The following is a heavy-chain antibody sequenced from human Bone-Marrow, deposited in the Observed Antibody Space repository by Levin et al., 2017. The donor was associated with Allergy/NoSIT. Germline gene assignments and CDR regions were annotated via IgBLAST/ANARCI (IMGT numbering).Heavy chain of an antibody. Sequence: GESLKISCAASGFDFRNNWMSWVRQAPGTGLEWVANIKEDGIDKYYIDSVKGRFTISRDNAKNSLYLQMNSLRVEDTAVYYCARDGDGYPSWGQGTLVIVSS. CDR2: IKEDGIDK. CDR3: ARDGDGYPS. CDR1: GFDFRNNW. J-gene: IGHJ5*02. V-gene: IGHV3-7*01. D-gene: IGHD2-21*02.